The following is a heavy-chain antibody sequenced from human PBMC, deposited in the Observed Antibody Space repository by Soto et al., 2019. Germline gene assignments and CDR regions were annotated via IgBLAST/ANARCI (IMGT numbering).Heavy chain of an antibody. J-gene: IGHJ5*02. V-gene: IGHV3-23*01. CDR1: GFTFSSYA. Sequence: GGSLRLSCAASGFTFSSYAMSWVRQAPGKGLEWVSAISGSGGSTYYADSVKGRFTISRDNSKNTLYLQMNSLRAEDTAVYYCAKRLSGSYYNRWFDPWGQGTLVTVSS. CDR3: AKRLSGSYYNRWFDP. CDR2: ISGSGGST. D-gene: IGHD3-10*01.